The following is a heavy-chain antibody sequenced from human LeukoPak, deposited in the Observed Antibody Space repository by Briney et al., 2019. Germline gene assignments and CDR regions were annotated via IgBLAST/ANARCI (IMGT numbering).Heavy chain of an antibody. CDR2: ITHAAIL. D-gene: IGHD6-13*01. CDR3: ARGRGEAAGLDH. Sequence: TSETLSLTCVVYGGNSFTDYSWTWIRLSPGKGLKWVGEITHAAILNDNPSLKGRVAISVDTSKIQVSLKLDSMTAADTAMYYCARGRGEAAGLDHWGQGTLVTVSS. J-gene: IGHJ4*02. V-gene: IGHV4-34*01. CDR1: GGNSFTDYS.